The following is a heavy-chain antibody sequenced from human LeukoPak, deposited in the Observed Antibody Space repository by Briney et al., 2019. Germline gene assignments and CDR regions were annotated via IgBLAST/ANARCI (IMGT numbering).Heavy chain of an antibody. Sequence: GESLKISCKGSGYSFTSYWIGWVRQMPGKGLEWMVIIYPGYSDTRYSPSFQGQVTISADKSISTAYLQWSSLKASDTAMYYCARRGLACSSTSCYAHWFDPWGQGTLVTDSS. CDR1: GYSFTSYW. J-gene: IGHJ5*02. CDR2: IYPGYSDT. CDR3: ARRGLACSSTSCYAHWFDP. D-gene: IGHD2-2*01. V-gene: IGHV5-51*01.